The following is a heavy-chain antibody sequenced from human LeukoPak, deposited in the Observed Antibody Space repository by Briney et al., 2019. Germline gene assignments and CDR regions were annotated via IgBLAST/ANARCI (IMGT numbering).Heavy chain of an antibody. CDR2: ISSSSSYI. D-gene: IGHD5-12*01. V-gene: IGHV3-21*01. Sequence: KTGGSLRLSCAPSGFTFSTYGIHWVRQAPGKGLEWVSSISSSSSYIYYADSVKGRFTISRDNAKNSLYLQMNSLRAEDTAVYYCARHRVSGSHDAFDIWGQGTMVTVSS. J-gene: IGHJ3*02. CDR1: GFTFSTYG. CDR3: ARHRVSGSHDAFDI.